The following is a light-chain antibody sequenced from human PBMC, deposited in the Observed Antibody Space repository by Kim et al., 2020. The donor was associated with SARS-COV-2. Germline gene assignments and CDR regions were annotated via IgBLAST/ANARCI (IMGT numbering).Light chain of an antibody. J-gene: IGLJ2*01. Sequence: QSALTQPRSVSGSPGQSVTISCTGTSSDVGGYNYVSWYQQHRGKAPKLMIYDVSKRPSGVPDRFSGSKSGNTASLTISGLQAEDEADHYCCSYAGSYTFVVFGGGTQLTVL. V-gene: IGLV2-11*01. CDR2: DVS. CDR3: CSYAGSYTFVV. CDR1: SSDVGGYNY.